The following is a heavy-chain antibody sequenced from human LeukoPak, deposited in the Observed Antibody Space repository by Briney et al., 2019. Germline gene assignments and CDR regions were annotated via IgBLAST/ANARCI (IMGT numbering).Heavy chain of an antibody. CDR1: GFTFSSYA. CDR3: AKDQWDSSGWYNPIYYFDY. Sequence: PGGSLRLSCVVSGFTFSSYAMTWVRQAPGKGLEWVSAISGSGGSTYYADSVKGRFTISRDNSKNTLYLQMNSLRAEDTAVYYCAKDQWDSSGWYNPIYYFDYWGQGTLVTVSS. CDR2: ISGSGGST. J-gene: IGHJ4*02. D-gene: IGHD6-19*01. V-gene: IGHV3-23*01.